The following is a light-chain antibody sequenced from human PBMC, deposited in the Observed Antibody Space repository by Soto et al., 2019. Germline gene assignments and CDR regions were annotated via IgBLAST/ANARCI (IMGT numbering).Light chain of an antibody. CDR3: QQTRSYPST. V-gene: IGKV3-15*01. Sequence: IVMTQSPATLSVSPWERVTLSCRASQSVTSDLAWHQQKPGQAPRLLIYGASTRATGTPARFSGSGSGTEFTLTISSLQSEDFATYYCQQTRSYPSTFGGGTKVDIK. CDR2: GAS. J-gene: IGKJ4*01. CDR1: QSVTSD.